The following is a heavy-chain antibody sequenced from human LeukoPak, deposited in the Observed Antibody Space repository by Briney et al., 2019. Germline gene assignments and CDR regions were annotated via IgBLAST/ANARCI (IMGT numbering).Heavy chain of an antibody. V-gene: IGHV5-51*01. CDR2: IYPGDSDT. Sequence: GESLKISCKGSGYSFTDYWIGWVRQMPGKGLEWMGIIYPGDSDTRYSSSFQGQVTISADKSITTAYLQWSSLKASDTAMYYCARLGADYYDSSGSRRAFDIWGQGTMVTVSP. CDR1: GYSFTDYW. CDR3: ARLGADYYDSSGSRRAFDI. J-gene: IGHJ3*02. D-gene: IGHD3-22*01.